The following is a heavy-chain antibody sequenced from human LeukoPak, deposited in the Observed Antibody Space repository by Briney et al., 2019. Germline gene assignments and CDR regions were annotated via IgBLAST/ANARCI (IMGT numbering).Heavy chain of an antibody. CDR3: ARASPTLLWFGEYVD. D-gene: IGHD3-10*01. V-gene: IGHV3-66*01. Sequence: GGSLRLSCAASEFTVSSNYMSWVRQAPGKGLEWVSIIYTTGGKYYADSVKGRFTISRDNSKHTLYLQMNSLRAEDTAVYYCARASPTLLWFGEYVDWGQGTLVTVSS. CDR1: EFTVSSNY. CDR2: IYTTGGK. J-gene: IGHJ4*02.